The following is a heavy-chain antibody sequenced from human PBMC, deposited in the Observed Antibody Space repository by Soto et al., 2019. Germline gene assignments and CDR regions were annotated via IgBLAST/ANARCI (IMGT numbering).Heavy chain of an antibody. V-gene: IGHV2-5*02. CDR2: IYCDDDK. J-gene: IGHJ4*02. Sequence: QITLKESGPSLVKPTETLTLTCTFSGFSLSSSGVGVAWIRQPPGKPLEWLALIYCDDDKYTSPSLKSRLTITKDTSKNQVVLLITHMYPVDTATYFCVLLLTGRRFDSWGQGTLVTVSS. CDR3: VLLLTGRRFDS. CDR1: GFSLSSSGVG. D-gene: IGHD2-15*01.